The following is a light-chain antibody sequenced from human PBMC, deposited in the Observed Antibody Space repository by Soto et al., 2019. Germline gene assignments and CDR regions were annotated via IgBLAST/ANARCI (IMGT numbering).Light chain of an antibody. J-gene: IGLJ2*01. CDR2: GNS. CDR1: SSKIGAGYD. Sequence: QSVLTQPPSVSGAPGQRVTISCTGSSSKIGAGYDVHWYQQLPGTAPKLLIYGNSNRPSGVPDRFSGSKSGTSASLAIPGLQAEDEADYYCQSYDSSLSVLFGGGTKLTVL. CDR3: QSYDSSLSVL. V-gene: IGLV1-40*01.